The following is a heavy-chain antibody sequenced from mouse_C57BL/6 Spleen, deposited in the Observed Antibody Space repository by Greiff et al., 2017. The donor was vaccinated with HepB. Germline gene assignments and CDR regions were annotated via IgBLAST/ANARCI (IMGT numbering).Heavy chain of an antibody. V-gene: IGHV1-7*01. CDR2: INPSSGYT. Sequence: QVHVKQSGAELAKPGASVKLSCKASGYTFTSYWMHWVKQRPGQGLEWIGYINPSSGYTKYNQKFKDKATLTADKSSSTAYMQLSSLTYEDSAVYYCARWGNAYDSTTTGDAMDYWGQGTSVTVSS. J-gene: IGHJ4*01. D-gene: IGHD2-4*01. CDR3: ARWGNAYDSTTTGDAMDY. CDR1: GYTFTSYW.